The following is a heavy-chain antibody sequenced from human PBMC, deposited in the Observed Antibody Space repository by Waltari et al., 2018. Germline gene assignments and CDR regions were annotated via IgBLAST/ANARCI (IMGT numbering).Heavy chain of an antibody. V-gene: IGHV4-31*03. Sequence: QVQLQESGPGLVKPSQTLSLTCTVSGGSISSGGYYWSWIRQHPGKGLEWIGYIDYSGSSDYNPSLKSRVTISVDTSKNQFSLKLSSVTAADTAVYYWAISPLGGYAFDIWGQGTMVTVSS. CDR2: IDYSGSS. CDR3: AISPLGGYAFDI. J-gene: IGHJ3*02. CDR1: GGSISSGGYY. D-gene: IGHD3-16*01.